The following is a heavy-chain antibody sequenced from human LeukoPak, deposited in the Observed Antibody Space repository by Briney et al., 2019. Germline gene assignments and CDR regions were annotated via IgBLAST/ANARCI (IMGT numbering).Heavy chain of an antibody. CDR2: INLSGST. D-gene: IGHD3-3*01. J-gene: IGHJ5*02. Sequence: KPSETLSLTCAVYGGSFSGYYWSWIRQPPGKGLEWIGEINLSGSTNYNPSLKSRVTISVDTSKNQFSLKLSSVTAADTAVYYCARVGITIFGVKTWFDPWGQGTLVTVSS. CDR1: GGSFSGYY. CDR3: ARVGITIFGVKTWFDP. V-gene: IGHV4-34*01.